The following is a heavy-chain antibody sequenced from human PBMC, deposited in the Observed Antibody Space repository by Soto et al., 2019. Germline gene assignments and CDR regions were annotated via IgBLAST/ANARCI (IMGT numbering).Heavy chain of an antibody. D-gene: IGHD2-15*01. J-gene: IGHJ6*02. Sequence: QVQLVQSGAELKKPGASVKVSCKTSGYTFSNYAISWVRQAPGQGLEWMGWISSYNSNNGDTKSAQMLQGRVTMTIGTSATPGYMELRSLRSDDTAVYYCARAEPERGDVGYFGMDVWGQGTTVTVSS. CDR2: ISSYNSNNGDT. V-gene: IGHV1-18*04. CDR3: ARAEPERGDVGYFGMDV. CDR1: GYTFSNYA.